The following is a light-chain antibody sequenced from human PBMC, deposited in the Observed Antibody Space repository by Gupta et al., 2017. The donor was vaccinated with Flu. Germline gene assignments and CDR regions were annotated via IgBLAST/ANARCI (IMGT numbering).Light chain of an antibody. V-gene: IGLV1-40*01. CDR1: SSNIVSVSD. Sequence: QSVLTQPPSVSAAPGQRVTISCTGSSSNIVSVSDVHWYQQLPGTAPKVLIYGSSNRPSGVTDRVFAYKSGTYAYLELNVLKAEDEAEYYCKSYANRLSVGVFGGGTKVTVL. CDR3: KSYANRLSVGV. CDR2: GSS. J-gene: IGLJ3*02.